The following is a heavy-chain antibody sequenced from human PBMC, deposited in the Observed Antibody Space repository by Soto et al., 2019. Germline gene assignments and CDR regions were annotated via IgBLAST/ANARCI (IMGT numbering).Heavy chain of an antibody. CDR1: GASISVHSYY. Sequence: PSETLSLTCTVSGASISVHSYYWTWIRQPPGKGLEWIGSSYYSGTTYFNPSLKSRATISVDTSKNQFSLRLTSVTAADTAIYYCARRDRGNRACFDYWGQGTLVTVSS. CDR3: ARRDRGNRACFDY. J-gene: IGHJ4*02. D-gene: IGHD2-21*02. CDR2: SYYSGTT. V-gene: IGHV4-39*01.